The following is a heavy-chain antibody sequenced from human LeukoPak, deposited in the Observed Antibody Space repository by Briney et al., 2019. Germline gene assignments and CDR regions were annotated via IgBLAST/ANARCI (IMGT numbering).Heavy chain of an antibody. CDR2: INHRGST. V-gene: IGHV4-34*01. J-gene: IGHJ4*02. CDR1: GGSFSTYY. CDR3: ARAETYSSDWYDPFFDY. Sequence: SETLSLTCAVYGGSFSTYYWTWIRQPPGKGLEWIGEINHRGSTNYNPSLKSRATISVDTSKNHFSLKLRSVTAADTAVYYCARAETYSSDWYDPFFDYWGQGTLVTVSS. D-gene: IGHD6-19*01.